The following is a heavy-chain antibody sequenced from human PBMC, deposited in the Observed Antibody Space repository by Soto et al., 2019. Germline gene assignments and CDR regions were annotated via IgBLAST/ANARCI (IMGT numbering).Heavy chain of an antibody. D-gene: IGHD3-16*01. CDR2: MNPNSGNT. CDR1: GYTFTSYD. Sequence: ASVKVSFKASGYTFTSYDINWVRQATGQGLEWMGCMNPNSGNTVYAQKFQGRVTMTRNTSISTAYMELSSLRSEDTAVYSCAIMWGDYYYGMDVWGQGTTVTVSS. CDR3: AIMWGDYYYGMDV. J-gene: IGHJ6*02. V-gene: IGHV1-8*01.